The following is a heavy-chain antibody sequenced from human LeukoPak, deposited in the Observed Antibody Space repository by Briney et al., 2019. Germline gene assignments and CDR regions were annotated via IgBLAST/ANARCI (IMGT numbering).Heavy chain of an antibody. D-gene: IGHD3-22*01. CDR1: GFTVSSNY. V-gene: IGHV3-66*01. CDR2: IYSGDST. CDR3: ARFDSSGYTNFDY. Sequence: PGGSLRLSCVVSGFTVSSNYMSWVRQAPGKGLEWVSIIYSGDSTYYADSVKGRFTISRDNSKNTLYLQMKSLRDEDTAVYYCARFDSSGYTNFDYWGQGTLVTVSS. J-gene: IGHJ4*02.